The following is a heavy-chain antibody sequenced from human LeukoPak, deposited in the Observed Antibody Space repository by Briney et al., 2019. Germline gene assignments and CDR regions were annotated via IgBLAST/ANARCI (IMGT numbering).Heavy chain of an antibody. Sequence: KPSETLSLTCTLSGGSLSSYYWSWIRQPPGKGLEWIGYIYYSGSTTYNPSLRSRVTISVDTSKNQFSLKLSSVTAADTAVYYCARVFYYGSGTFDLWGRGTLVTVSS. CDR2: IYYSGST. D-gene: IGHD3-10*01. J-gene: IGHJ2*01. CDR1: GGSLSSYY. CDR3: ARVFYYGSGTFDL. V-gene: IGHV4-59*01.